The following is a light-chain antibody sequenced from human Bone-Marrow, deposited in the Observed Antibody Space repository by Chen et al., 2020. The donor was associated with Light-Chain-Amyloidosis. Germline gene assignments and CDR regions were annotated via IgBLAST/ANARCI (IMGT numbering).Light chain of an antibody. CDR3: SSFTSSSSYV. Sequence: QSALTQPASVSGSPGQSITISCTGTSGDVVTYNYVSWYQQHPGKAPKVMIYAVSNRTSGVSNRFSGSKSGNTASLTISGLQAEDEADYYCSSFTSSSSYVVGPGTKVTVL. CDR1: SGDVVTYNY. J-gene: IGLJ1*01. CDR2: AVS. V-gene: IGLV2-14*01.